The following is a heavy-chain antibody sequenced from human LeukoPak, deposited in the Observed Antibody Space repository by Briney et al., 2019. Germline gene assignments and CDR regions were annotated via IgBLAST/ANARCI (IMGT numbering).Heavy chain of an antibody. J-gene: IGHJ4*02. V-gene: IGHV4-59*01. CDR1: GGSISSYH. D-gene: IGHD2-21*02. CDR2: IYYSGST. Sequence: KPSETLSLTCTVSGGSISSYHWSWIRQPPGKGLEWIGYIYYSGSTNYNPSLKSRVTISVDTSKNQFSLKLSSVTAADTAVYYCASSPCGGDCYPDYWGQGTLVTVSS. CDR3: ASSPCGGDCYPDY.